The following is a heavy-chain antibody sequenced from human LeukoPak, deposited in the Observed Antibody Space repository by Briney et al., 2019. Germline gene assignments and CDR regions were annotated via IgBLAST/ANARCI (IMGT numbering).Heavy chain of an antibody. Sequence: GGSLRLSCAASGFTFSSYSMNWVRQAPGKGLEWVSSISSSSSYIYYADSVKGRFSISRDSSKNILYLQMNSLRAEDTAVYYCAKDRCSNGIGCYFYYMDGWGKGTTVTISS. CDR3: AKDRCSNGIGCYFYYMDG. V-gene: IGHV3-21*01. CDR1: GFTFSSYS. CDR2: ISSSSSYI. J-gene: IGHJ6*03. D-gene: IGHD2-8*01.